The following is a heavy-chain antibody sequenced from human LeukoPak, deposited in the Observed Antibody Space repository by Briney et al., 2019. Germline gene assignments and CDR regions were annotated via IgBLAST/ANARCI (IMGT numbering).Heavy chain of an antibody. CDR2: INHSGST. V-gene: IGHV4-34*01. CDR3: ARARYFARTFDY. D-gene: IGHD3-9*01. CDR1: GGSFSGYY. J-gene: IGHJ4*02. Sequence: SETLSLTCAVYGGSFSGYYWSWIRQPPGKGLEWIGEINHSGSTNYNPSLKSRVTISVDTSKNQFSLKLSSVTAADTAVYYCARARYFARTFDYWGQGTLVTVSS.